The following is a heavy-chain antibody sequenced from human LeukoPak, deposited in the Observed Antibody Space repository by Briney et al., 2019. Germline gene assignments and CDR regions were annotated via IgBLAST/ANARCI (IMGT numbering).Heavy chain of an antibody. V-gene: IGHV1-46*01. J-gene: IGHJ5*02. D-gene: IGHD3-22*01. CDR3: ARLYYDSSGYLQNWYDP. Sequence: ASVKVSCKASGYTFTSDYIHWVRQAPGQGLEWMGIINPSGGSTSYAQKFQGRVTMTRDMSTSTAYMELSSLRSEDTAVYYCARLYYDSSGYLQNWYDPWGQGTLVTVSS. CDR1: GYTFTSDY. CDR2: INPSGGST.